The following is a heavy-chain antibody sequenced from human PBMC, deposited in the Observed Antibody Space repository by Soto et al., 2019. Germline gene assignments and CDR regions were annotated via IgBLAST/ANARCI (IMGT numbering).Heavy chain of an antibody. CDR3: AKNVPVTALGY. CDR2: TYSGGDT. Sequence: EVRLVESGGGLVQPGGSLRLSCAASGVTVGNNYMSWVRQAPGKGLEWVSVTYSGGDTRYADSVKGRFTMSRDSTKNTVNLKMDSRRAEAPAVYFCAKNVPVTALGYWGQGSLVTVSS. J-gene: IGHJ4*02. D-gene: IGHD4-17*01. CDR1: GVTVGNNY. V-gene: IGHV3-66*01.